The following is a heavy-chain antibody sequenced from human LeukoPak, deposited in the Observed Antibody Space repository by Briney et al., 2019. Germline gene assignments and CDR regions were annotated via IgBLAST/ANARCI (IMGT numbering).Heavy chain of an antibody. CDR1: GGSISSSSYY. D-gene: IGHD2-15*01. Sequence: PSETLSLTCTVSGGSISSSSYYWSWIRQPPGKGLEWIGEINHSGSTNYNPSLKSRVTISVDTSKNQFSLKLSSVTAADTAVYYCARDRSYSGGSCSYYFDYWGQGTLVTVSS. CDR3: ARDRSYSGGSCSYYFDY. J-gene: IGHJ4*02. CDR2: INHSGST. V-gene: IGHV4-39*07.